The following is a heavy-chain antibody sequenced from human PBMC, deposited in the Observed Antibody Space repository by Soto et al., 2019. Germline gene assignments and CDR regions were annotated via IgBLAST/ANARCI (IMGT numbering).Heavy chain of an antibody. D-gene: IGHD3-9*01. Sequence: QVQLQESGPGLVKPSETLSLTCTGSGGSISSYYWSWIRQPPGKGLEWIGYIYYSGSTNYNPSLKSRLTISVDTSKNQFCMKLSSVTAADTAVYYCARRSYDILTGYSDAFDIWGQGTMVTVSS. V-gene: IGHV4-59*01. CDR2: IYYSGST. CDR1: GGSISSYY. CDR3: ARRSYDILTGYSDAFDI. J-gene: IGHJ3*02.